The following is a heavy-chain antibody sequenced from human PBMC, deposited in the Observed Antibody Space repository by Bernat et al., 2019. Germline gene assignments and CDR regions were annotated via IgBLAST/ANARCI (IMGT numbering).Heavy chain of an antibody. J-gene: IGHJ4*02. Sequence: QVQLQQWGAGLLKPSETLSLTCAVSDGAFSTYYWGWIRQPPGKGLEWIGEINHSGSTNYNPSLKSRVTMSVDTSRNRFSLKLCSVTAAGSAIYFCARGGVDNSNYGGLFDSWGQGTLLTVSS. CDR3: ARGGVDNSNYGGLFDS. CDR2: INHSGST. D-gene: IGHD4-4*01. CDR1: DGAFSTYY. V-gene: IGHV4-34*02.